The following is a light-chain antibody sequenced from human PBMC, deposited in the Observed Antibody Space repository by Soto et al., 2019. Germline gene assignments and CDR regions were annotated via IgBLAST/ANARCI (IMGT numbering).Light chain of an antibody. CDR1: QSISSW. CDR3: HQYNSYSSWT. Sequence: DIQMTQSPSTLSASVGDRVTITCLASQSISSWLAWYQQKPGKAPKLLIYDASSLESGVPSRFSGSGSGTEFTLTISSLQPDDFATYYCHQYNSYSSWTFGQGTKVEI. V-gene: IGKV1-5*01. CDR2: DAS. J-gene: IGKJ1*01.